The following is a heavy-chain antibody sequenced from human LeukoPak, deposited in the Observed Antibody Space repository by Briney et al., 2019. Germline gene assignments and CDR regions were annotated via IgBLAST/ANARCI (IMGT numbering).Heavy chain of an antibody. J-gene: IGHJ6*03. D-gene: IGHD2-15*01. CDR1: GGSISSSSYY. CDR2: IYYSGTT. Sequence: SETLSLTCTVSGGSISSSSYYWGWIRQPPGKGLEWIGSIYYSGTTYYSPSLKSRVTISVDTSKNQFSLKLSSVTAADRAVYYCARQYCTGGSCYFNSGYYYHIDVWGKGTTVTVSS. CDR3: ARQYCTGGSCYFNSGYYYHIDV. V-gene: IGHV4-39*01.